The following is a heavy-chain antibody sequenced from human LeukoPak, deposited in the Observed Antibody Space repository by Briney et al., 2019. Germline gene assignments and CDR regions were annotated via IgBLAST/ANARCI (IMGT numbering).Heavy chain of an antibody. D-gene: IGHD3-22*01. CDR3: ASLSSGSTNWFDP. J-gene: IGHJ5*02. CDR2: IYYNGGT. V-gene: IGHV4-59*01. CDR1: GVSISGFY. Sequence: PSETLSLTCTVSGVSISGFYWSWIRQPPGKGLEWIGYIYYNGGTNYNPSLKSRVTMSVDTSKNHFSLRLSSVTAADTALYYCASLSSGSTNWFDPWGQGALVTVSS.